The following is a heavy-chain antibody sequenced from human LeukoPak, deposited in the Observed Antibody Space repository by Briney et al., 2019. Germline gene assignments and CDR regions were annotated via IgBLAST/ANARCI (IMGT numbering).Heavy chain of an antibody. CDR2: FDPEDGET. Sequence: ASVKVSFKVSGYTLTELSMHWVRQAPGKGLEWMGGFDPEDGETIYAQKFQGRVTMTEDTSTDTAYMELSSLRSEDTAVYYCATKGYCSSTSCYAAAFDIWGQGTMVTVSS. CDR3: ATKGYCSSTSCYAAAFDI. V-gene: IGHV1-24*01. J-gene: IGHJ3*02. D-gene: IGHD2-2*01. CDR1: GYTLTELS.